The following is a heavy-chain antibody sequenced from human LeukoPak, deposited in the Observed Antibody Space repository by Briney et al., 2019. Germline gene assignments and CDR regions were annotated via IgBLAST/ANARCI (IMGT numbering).Heavy chain of an antibody. CDR1: GFIFSSYV. V-gene: IGHV3-21*01. D-gene: IGHD6-25*01. Sequence: GGSLRLSCEASGFIFSSYVMGWVRQAPGKGLEWVSSISSSSSYIYYADSVKGRFTISRDNAKNSLYLQMNSLRADDTAVYYCARFAAGGSYYYYMDVWGKGTTVTVSS. CDR3: ARFAAGGSYYYYMDV. J-gene: IGHJ6*03. CDR2: ISSSSSYI.